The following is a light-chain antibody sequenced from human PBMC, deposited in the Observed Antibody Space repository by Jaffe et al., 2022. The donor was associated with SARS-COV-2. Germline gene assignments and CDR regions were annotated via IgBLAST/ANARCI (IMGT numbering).Light chain of an antibody. CDR2: DDN. CDR3: AAWDASLNVGI. CDR1: SSNIGTNL. Sequence: QPVLTQPPSASGTPGQRVTISCSGSSSNIGTNLVNWYQQLPNSAPKLLIYDDNQRPSGVPDRFSGSKSGTSASLAISGLQSEDEADYFCAAWDASLNVGIFGGGTKLTVL. V-gene: IGLV1-44*01. J-gene: IGLJ2*01.